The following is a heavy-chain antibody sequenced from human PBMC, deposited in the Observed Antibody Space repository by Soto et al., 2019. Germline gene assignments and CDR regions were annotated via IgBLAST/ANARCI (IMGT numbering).Heavy chain of an antibody. Sequence: GGSLRLSCAASGFTFSSYPMHWVRQAPGKGLEWVAVISYDETSKYYADSVKGRFTISRDNSKNTLYLQMNSLRAEDTAVYYCVRCWGTGDGSNLGYNWLDPWGQGTLVTVS. CDR1: GFTFSSYP. CDR3: VRCWGTGDGSNLGYNWLDP. D-gene: IGHD1-1*01. V-gene: IGHV3-30-3*01. CDR2: ISYDETSK. J-gene: IGHJ5*02.